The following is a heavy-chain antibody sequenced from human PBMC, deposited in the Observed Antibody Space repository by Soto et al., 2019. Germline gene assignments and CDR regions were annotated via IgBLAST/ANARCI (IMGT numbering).Heavy chain of an antibody. CDR2: IIPIFGTA. CDR1: GSAFSNYS. CDR3: ARGDVVVPDAIPLGWWFDA. V-gene: IGHV1-69*06. Sequence: SGRVSCKAFGSAFSNYSISLVRQAPGQGLEWMGGIIPIFGTANYAQKFQGRVTITADKSTSTAYMELSSLRSEDTAVYYCARGDVVVPDAIPLGWWFDAWAQGARVTFSS. J-gene: IGHJ5*02. D-gene: IGHD2-2*02.